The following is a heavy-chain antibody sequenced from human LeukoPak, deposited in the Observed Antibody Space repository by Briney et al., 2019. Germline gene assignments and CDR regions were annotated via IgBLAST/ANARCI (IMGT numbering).Heavy chain of an antibody. CDR2: INWNGGTT. D-gene: IGHD4-17*01. Sequence: GSLRLSCAASGFTFDDYGMSWVRQAPGKGLEWVSGINWNGGTTGYADSVKGRFTISRDNAKNSLYLQMNSLRAEDTALYYCARVETTELYYYYYGMDVWGQGTTVTVSS. V-gene: IGHV3-20*04. CDR3: ARVETTELYYYYYGMDV. CDR1: GFTFDDYG. J-gene: IGHJ6*02.